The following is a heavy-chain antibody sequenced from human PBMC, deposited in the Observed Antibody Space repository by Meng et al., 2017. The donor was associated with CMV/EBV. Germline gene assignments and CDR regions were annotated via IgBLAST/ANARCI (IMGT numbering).Heavy chain of an antibody. CDR2: IDTDGTVT. CDR3: VRDLVGNRDS. CDR1: GFTFSDYW. J-gene: IGHJ5*01. Sequence: EVPRVVSGGGVVGTGGSLRLSCADSGFTFSDYWMHWVRQAPGEGPVWVSRIDTDGTVTSYAESVRGRFTISRDNSKNTLYLQMNDLRAGDSGVYYCVRDLVGNRDSWGHGTLVTVSS. V-gene: IGHV3-74*03. D-gene: IGHD1-14*01.